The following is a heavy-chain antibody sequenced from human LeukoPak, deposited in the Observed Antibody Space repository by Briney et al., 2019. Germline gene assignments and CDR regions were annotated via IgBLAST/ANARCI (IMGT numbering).Heavy chain of an antibody. Sequence: SETLSLTCAVYGGSFSGYYWSWIRQPPGKGLEWIGEINHSGSTNYNPSLKSRVTISVDTSKNQFSLKLSSVTAADTAVYYCARSLWTTTVIGYWGQGTLVTVSS. CDR3: ARSLWTTTVIGY. V-gene: IGHV4-34*01. D-gene: IGHD4-17*01. CDR2: INHSGST. CDR1: GGSFSGYY. J-gene: IGHJ4*02.